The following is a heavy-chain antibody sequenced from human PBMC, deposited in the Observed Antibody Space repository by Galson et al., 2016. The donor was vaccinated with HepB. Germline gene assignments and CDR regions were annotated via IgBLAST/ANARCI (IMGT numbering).Heavy chain of an antibody. V-gene: IGHV4-39*01. CDR3: ARRSYSNYIDS. CDR1: GDSINFDVYY. D-gene: IGHD4-11*01. CDR2: ISHTGAI. Sequence: SETLSLTCSVSGDSINFDVYYWYWGWIRQSPGKGLEWIGTISHTGAIYSNSSVKSRLTITIDRSRNEFSLDLSSVTAADTAVYFCARRSYSNYIDSWGQGILVTVSS. J-gene: IGHJ4*02.